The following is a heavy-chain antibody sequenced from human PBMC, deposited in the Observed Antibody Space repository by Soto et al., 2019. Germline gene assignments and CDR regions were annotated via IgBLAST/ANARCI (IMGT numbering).Heavy chain of an antibody. CDR2: INHSGST. Sequence: SETLSLTCAVYGGSFSGYYWSWIRQPPGKGLEWIGEINHSGSTNYNPSLKSRVTISVDTSKNQFSLRLSSVTAADTAVYYCAREDSSWYDYWFDPWGQGTLVTVS. CDR3: AREDSSWYDYWFDP. V-gene: IGHV4-34*01. J-gene: IGHJ5*02. CDR1: GGSFSGYY. D-gene: IGHD6-13*01.